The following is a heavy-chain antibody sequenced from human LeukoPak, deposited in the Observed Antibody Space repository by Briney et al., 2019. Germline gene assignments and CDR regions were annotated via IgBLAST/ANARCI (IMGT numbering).Heavy chain of an antibody. CDR3: ASCEGFYYGSGSYYNVNCYYYMDV. D-gene: IGHD3-10*01. J-gene: IGHJ6*03. CDR2: IIPIFGTA. CDR1: GGTFSSYA. Sequence: ASVKVSCKASGGTFSSYAISWVRQAPGQGLEWMGGIIPIFGTANYAQKFQGRVTITADESTSTAYMELSSLRSEDTAVYYCASCEGFYYGSGSYYNVNCYYYMDVWDKGTTVTVSS. V-gene: IGHV1-69*13.